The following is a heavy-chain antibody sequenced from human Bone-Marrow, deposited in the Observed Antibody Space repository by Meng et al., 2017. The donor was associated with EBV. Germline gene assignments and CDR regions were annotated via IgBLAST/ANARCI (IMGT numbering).Heavy chain of an antibody. CDR3: ARQWVGDTLGFYDS. CDR2: VYDSGHT. CDR1: GGSISGSSYY. D-gene: IGHD1-26*01. J-gene: IGHJ4*02. V-gene: IGHV4-39*01. Sequence: QRQESGPGLVKPSETLSLTCTVAGGSISGSSYYWGWIRQTPERGLDWIGSVYDSGHTYYNPSLKGRVTISVETSTNQFSLKMNFVSAADTAKYYCARQWVGDTLGFYDSWGQGTLVTVSS.